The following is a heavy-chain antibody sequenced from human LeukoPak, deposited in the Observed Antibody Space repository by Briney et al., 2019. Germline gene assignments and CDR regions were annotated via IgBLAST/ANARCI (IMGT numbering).Heavy chain of an antibody. CDR1: GGSFSGYY. CDR2: INHSGST. V-gene: IGHV4-34*01. D-gene: IGHD6-19*01. CDR3: ARGQWLDNY. Sequence: PSETLSLTCAVYGGSFSGYYWSWIRQPPGMGLEWIGEINHSGSTNYNPSLKSRVTISVDTSKNQFSLKLSSVTVADTAVYYCARGQWLDNYWGQGTLVTVSS. J-gene: IGHJ4*02.